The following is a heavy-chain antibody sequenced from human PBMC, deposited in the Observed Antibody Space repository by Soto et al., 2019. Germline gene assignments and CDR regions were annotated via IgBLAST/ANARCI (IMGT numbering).Heavy chain of an antibody. CDR3: ARDMAYSGYDYDAFDI. J-gene: IGHJ3*02. CDR2: IWYDGSSK. V-gene: IGHV3-33*01. Sequence: GGSLRLSCAASGFTFSSYGMHWVRQAPGKGLEWVAVIWYDGSSKYYADSVKGRFTISRDNSKNTLYLQMNSLRAEDTAVYYCARDMAYSGYDYDAFDIWGQGTMVTVSS. CDR1: GFTFSSYG. D-gene: IGHD5-12*01.